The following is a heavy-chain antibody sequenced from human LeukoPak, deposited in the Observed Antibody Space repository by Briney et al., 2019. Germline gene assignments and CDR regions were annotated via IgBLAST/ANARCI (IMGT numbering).Heavy chain of an antibody. Sequence: SETLSLTCAVSGYSISNGFYWGCIRQPPGKGLEWIGSMFHSGSTYYNPSLKSRVAMSVDTSKNQFSLKLSSVTAADTAVYYCARDSGTYHTLNSWGQGTLVTVSS. D-gene: IGHD1-26*01. J-gene: IGHJ4*02. CDR2: MFHSGST. CDR3: ARDSGTYHTLNS. V-gene: IGHV4-38-2*02. CDR1: GYSISNGFY.